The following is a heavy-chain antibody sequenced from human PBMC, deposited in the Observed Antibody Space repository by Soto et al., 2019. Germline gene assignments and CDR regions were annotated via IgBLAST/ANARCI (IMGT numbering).Heavy chain of an antibody. D-gene: IGHD4-17*01. Sequence: QVHLVQSETEVKEPGASVTVSCKTSHATFTGYTINWVRQAPGQGLEWLGWISSLSGNTYYARDFQGRITMTTNTSATTAYMELRSLTSDDTAVYFCARGTVTSGRWFGPWGQGTLVTVSS. J-gene: IGHJ5*02. V-gene: IGHV1-18*04. CDR3: ARGTVTSGRWFGP. CDR1: HATFTGYT. CDR2: ISSLSGNT.